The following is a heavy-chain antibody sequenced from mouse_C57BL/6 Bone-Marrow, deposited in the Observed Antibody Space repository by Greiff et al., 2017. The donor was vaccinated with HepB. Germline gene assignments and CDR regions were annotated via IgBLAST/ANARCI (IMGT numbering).Heavy chain of an antibody. D-gene: IGHD2-9*01. V-gene: IGHV14-2*01. CDR1: GFNIKDYY. CDR3: ATLLWLDYAMDY. J-gene: IGHJ4*01. Sequence: EVQRVESGAELVKPGASVKLSCTASGFNIKDYYMHWVKQRTEQGLEWIGRIDPEDGETKYAPKFQGKATITADTSSNTAYLQLSSLTSEDTAVYYCATLLWLDYAMDYWGQGTSVTVSS. CDR2: IDPEDGET.